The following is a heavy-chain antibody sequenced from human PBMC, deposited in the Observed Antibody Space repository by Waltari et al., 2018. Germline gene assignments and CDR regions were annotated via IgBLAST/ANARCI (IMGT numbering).Heavy chain of an antibody. CDR3: ARGTRVNLVRGAEWFDF. V-gene: IGHV4-38-2*02. D-gene: IGHD3-10*01. Sequence: QVQLQESGPGVMKPSETLSLTCQVSGFTVVSGSYWGWIRQSPGQGLEWIGSAYHGGSIFYNPSLESRVSISLDRSANQVALEVRSLTAADTAVYYCARGTRVNLVRGAEWFDFWGPGMLVSVSS. CDR1: GFTVVSGSY. CDR2: AYHGGSI. J-gene: IGHJ5*01.